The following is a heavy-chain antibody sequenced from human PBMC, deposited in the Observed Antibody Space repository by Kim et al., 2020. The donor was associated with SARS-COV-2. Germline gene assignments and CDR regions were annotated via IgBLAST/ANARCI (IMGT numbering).Heavy chain of an antibody. D-gene: IGHD6-19*01. CDR3: ARGTPDRSSGWYFYYFDY. V-gene: IGHV1-69*01. J-gene: IGHJ4*02. Sequence: QGRVTITADESTSTAYMELSSLRSEDTAVYYCARGTPDRSSGWYFYYFDYWGQGTLVTVSS.